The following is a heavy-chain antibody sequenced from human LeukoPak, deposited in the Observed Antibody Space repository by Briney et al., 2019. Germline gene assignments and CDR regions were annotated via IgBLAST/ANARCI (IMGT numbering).Heavy chain of an antibody. D-gene: IGHD4-17*01. CDR1: GFTVGSNY. CDR3: VRGDYGDYTLFDY. V-gene: IGHV3-53*01. CDR2: IYSGGST. Sequence: GGSLRLSCAASGFTVGSNYMSWVRQAPGKGLEWVSVIYSGGSTYYADSVKGRFTISRDNSKNTLYLQMNSLRAEDTAVYYCVRGDYGDYTLFDYWGQGTLVTVSS. J-gene: IGHJ4*02.